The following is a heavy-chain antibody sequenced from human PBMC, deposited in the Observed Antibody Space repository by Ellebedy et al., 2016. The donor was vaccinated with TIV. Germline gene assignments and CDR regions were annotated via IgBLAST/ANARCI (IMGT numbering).Heavy chain of an antibody. D-gene: IGHD1-26*01. CDR2: IYSGGTT. J-gene: IGHJ4*02. V-gene: IGHV3-53*05. CDR1: GFTFSSNY. CDR3: AKDRLMPPLQWDRTNCFDS. Sequence: GGSLRLSXAASGFTFSSNYMSWVRQAPGKGLEWVSIIYSGGTTYYADSVKGRFTISRDNSKNTLYLQMNSLRPEDTAVYFCAKDRLMPPLQWDRTNCFDSWGQGTLVTVSS.